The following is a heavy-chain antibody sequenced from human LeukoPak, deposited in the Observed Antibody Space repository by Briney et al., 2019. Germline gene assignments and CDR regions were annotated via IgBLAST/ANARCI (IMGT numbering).Heavy chain of an antibody. Sequence: GGSLRLSCVASGFTFSSYWMHWVRQAPGKGLVWVSRIKSDGSTNYADSVKGRFTIFRDNAKNTVSLQMNSLRAEDTGVYFCARAPSEIGGYYPEYFRHWGQGTLVTVSS. CDR3: ARAPSEIGGYYPEYFRH. J-gene: IGHJ1*01. CDR2: IKSDGST. D-gene: IGHD3-22*01. CDR1: GFTFSSYW. V-gene: IGHV3-74*01.